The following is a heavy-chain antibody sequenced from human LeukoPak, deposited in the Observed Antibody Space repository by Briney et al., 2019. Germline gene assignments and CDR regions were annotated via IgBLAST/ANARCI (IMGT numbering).Heavy chain of an antibody. CDR2: IYTSGST. CDR3: ARGDGGDCFDY. D-gene: IGHD2-21*01. Sequence: PSETLSLTCTVSGGSISSGSYYWSWIRQPAGKGLEWIGRIYTSGSTNYNPSLKSRVTISVDTSKNQFSLKLSSVTAADTAVYYCARGDGGDCFDYWGQGTLVTVSS. V-gene: IGHV4-61*02. CDR1: GGSISSGSYY. J-gene: IGHJ4*02.